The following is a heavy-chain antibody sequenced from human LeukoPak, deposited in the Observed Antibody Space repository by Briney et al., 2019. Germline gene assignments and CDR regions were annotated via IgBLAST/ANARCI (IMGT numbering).Heavy chain of an antibody. J-gene: IGHJ4*02. V-gene: IGHV3-33*01. CDR1: GFTFSGYG. CDR3: ARSITRYDGSAYYPDY. CDR2: IWYDGSND. D-gene: IGHD3-22*01. Sequence: GGSLRLSCAASGFTFSGYGMHWVRQAPGKGLEWVAVIWYDGSNDDYADSVKGRFTISRDNSKSTLYLQMNSLRAEDTAIYYCARSITRYDGSAYYPDYWGQGTLVTVSS.